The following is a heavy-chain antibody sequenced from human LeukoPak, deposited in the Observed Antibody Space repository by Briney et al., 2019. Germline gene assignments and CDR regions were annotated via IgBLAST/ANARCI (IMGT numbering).Heavy chain of an antibody. Sequence: GGSLRLSCAASGFTFSSYGMHWVRQAPGKGLEWVAFIRYDGSNKYYADSVKGRFTISRDNSKNTLYLQMNSLRAEDTAVYYCARAVPYYYDSSGTHDAFDIWGQGTMVTVSS. CDR3: ARAVPYYYDSSGTHDAFDI. D-gene: IGHD3-22*01. CDR2: IRYDGSNK. J-gene: IGHJ3*02. V-gene: IGHV3-30*02. CDR1: GFTFSSYG.